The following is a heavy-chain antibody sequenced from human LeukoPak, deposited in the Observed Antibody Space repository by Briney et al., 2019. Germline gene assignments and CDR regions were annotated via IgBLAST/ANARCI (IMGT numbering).Heavy chain of an antibody. CDR3: ARGLLGWLDP. V-gene: IGHV4-59*01. CDR2: IYYSGST. Sequence: PSETLSLTCTVSGGSISSYYWSWIRQPPGKGLEWIGYIYYSGSTNYNPSLKSRVTISVDTSKNQFSLKLSSVTAADTAVYYCARGLLGWLDPWGQGTLVTVSS. CDR1: GGSISSYY. J-gene: IGHJ5*02.